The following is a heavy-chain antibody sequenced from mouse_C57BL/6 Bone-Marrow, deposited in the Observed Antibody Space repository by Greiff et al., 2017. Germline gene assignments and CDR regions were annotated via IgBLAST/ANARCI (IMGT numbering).Heavy chain of an antibody. Sequence: LVESGPELVKPGASVKISCKASGYAFSSSWMNWVKQRPGKGLEWIGRIYPGDGDTNYNGKFKGKATLTADKSSSTAYMQLSSLTSEDSAVYFCARSGGSSLFDYWGQGTTLSVSS. CDR2: IYPGDGDT. CDR1: GYAFSSSW. CDR3: ARSGGSSLFDY. J-gene: IGHJ2*01. D-gene: IGHD1-1*01. V-gene: IGHV1-82*01.